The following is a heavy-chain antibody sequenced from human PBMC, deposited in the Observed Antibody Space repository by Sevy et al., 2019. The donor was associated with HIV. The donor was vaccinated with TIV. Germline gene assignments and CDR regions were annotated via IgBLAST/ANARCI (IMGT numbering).Heavy chain of an antibody. Sequence: GALRLSCAASGFTFKYHGMHWVRQAPGKGLEWLSLISIDGSNKYYADSVKGRFTISRDNAKNTVSVQMNSLRPEDTATYYCAKDGGHIDIDYWGQGILVTVSS. CDR2: ISIDGSNK. J-gene: IGHJ4*02. D-gene: IGHD2-15*01. CDR1: GFTFKYHG. CDR3: AKDGGHIDIDY. V-gene: IGHV3-30*18.